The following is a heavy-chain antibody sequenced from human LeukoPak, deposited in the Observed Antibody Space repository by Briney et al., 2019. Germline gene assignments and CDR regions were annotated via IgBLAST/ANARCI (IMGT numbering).Heavy chain of an antibody. CDR1: GFTFSSYW. J-gene: IGHJ4*02. Sequence: GGSLRLSCAASGFTFSSYWMSWVRQAPGKGLEWVANIKYDGDGEYYVDSVKGRFTISRDNAENSLYLQLNSLRVEDTAVYYCKSGGAAPGSFDNWGQGTLVTVSP. D-gene: IGHD6-13*01. CDR2: IKYDGDGE. CDR3: KSGGAAPGSFDN. V-gene: IGHV3-7*01.